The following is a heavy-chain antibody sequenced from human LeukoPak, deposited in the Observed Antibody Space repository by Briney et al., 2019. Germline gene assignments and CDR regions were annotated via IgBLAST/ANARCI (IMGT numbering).Heavy chain of an antibody. J-gene: IGHJ4*02. D-gene: IGHD6-13*01. CDR2: ISWNSGSI. V-gene: IGHV3-9*01. CDR1: GFTFDDYA. Sequence: PGGSLRLSCAASGFTFDDYAIHWVRQAPGKGLEGFSGISWNSGSIGYADSVTGRFTISRDNDKNSLYLQMNSLRAEDTALYYCAKATGSSSWYGVLFDYWGQGTLVTVSS. CDR3: AKATGSSSWYGVLFDY.